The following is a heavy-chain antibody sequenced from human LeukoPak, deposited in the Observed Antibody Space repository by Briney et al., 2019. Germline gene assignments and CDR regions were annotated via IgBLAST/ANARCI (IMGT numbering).Heavy chain of an antibody. D-gene: IGHD4-17*01. CDR3: ARDPATVTSHFDY. CDR2: IWHDGSKT. V-gene: IGHV3-33*01. Sequence: GTSLRLSCVASGFIFSRYDMHRVRQAPGKGLEWVALIWHDGSKTHYADSVKGRFTISRDDSKSTLYVQMNSLRVEDTAVYYCARDPATVTSHFDYWGQGALVTVSS. CDR1: GFIFSRYD. J-gene: IGHJ4*02.